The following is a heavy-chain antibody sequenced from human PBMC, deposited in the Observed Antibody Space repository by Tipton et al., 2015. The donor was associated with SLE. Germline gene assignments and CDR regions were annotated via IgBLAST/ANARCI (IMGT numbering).Heavy chain of an antibody. CDR2: ISRDSGSR. CDR1: GFYFDDYA. V-gene: IGHV3-9*01. J-gene: IGHJ3*02. CDR3: ARASGHEAFDI. D-gene: IGHD3-10*01. Sequence: SLRLSCAASGFYFDDYAIHWVRQPPGKGLEWVSGISRDSGSRVFADFVKGRFTISRDNAKKSVDLQMNSLRPEDTAVYYCARASGHEAFDIWGQGTMVTVSS.